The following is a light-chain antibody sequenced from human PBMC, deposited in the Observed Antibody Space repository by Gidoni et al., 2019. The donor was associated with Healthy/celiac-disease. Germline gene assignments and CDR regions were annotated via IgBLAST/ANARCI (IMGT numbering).Light chain of an antibody. CDR2: WAS. Sequence: DIVMTQPPDSLAVSLGERATINCKSSQSVLYSSNNKNYLAWYQQKPGQPPKLLIYWASTRESGVPDRFSGSGSGTDFTLTISSLQAEDVAVYYCQQYYSTFWTFXQXTKVEIK. J-gene: IGKJ1*01. V-gene: IGKV4-1*01. CDR3: QQYYSTFWT. CDR1: QSVLYSSNNKNY.